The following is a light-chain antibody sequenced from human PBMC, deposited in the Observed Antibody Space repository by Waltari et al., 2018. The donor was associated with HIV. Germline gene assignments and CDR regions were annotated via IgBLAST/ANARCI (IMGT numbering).Light chain of an antibody. Sequence: EIVLTQSPATLSVSPGERATLSCRASQSVSSYLAWYQQKPGQAPRLLIYGASTRATGFPARFSGRGSGTEFTLTISDLQSEDIAVYHCQQYSDWPRTFGQGTKLEIK. V-gene: IGKV3-15*01. CDR2: GAS. CDR3: QQYSDWPRT. CDR1: QSVSSY. J-gene: IGKJ2*01.